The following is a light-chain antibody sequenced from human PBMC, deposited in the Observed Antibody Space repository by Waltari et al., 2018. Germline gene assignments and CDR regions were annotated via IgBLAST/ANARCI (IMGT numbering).Light chain of an antibody. V-gene: IGLV2-14*03. Sequence: QSALTQPASVSGSPGQSITISCSGVGSPVGSSDYFSWHQHHPGKAPQVIIYDVTNRPSGVSDRFSASKSANTASLTISRLQPEDEADYYCFSQTLDGLVLFGGGTRLTVL. CDR1: GSPVGSSDY. J-gene: IGLJ2*01. CDR3: FSQTLDGLVL. CDR2: DVT.